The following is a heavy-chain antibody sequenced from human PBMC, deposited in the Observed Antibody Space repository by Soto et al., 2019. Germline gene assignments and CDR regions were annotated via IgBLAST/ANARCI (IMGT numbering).Heavy chain of an antibody. D-gene: IGHD3-10*01. V-gene: IGHV3-23*01. CDR2: VSGSGATT. J-gene: IGHJ6*02. CDR3: ATAGSRGVHGMDI. Sequence: GSLRLSCAASGFSFCGYAMNWVRQAPGKGLEWVSYVSGSGATTYYADSVRGRFYISRDNSDNTVHLHMNTLRGDDTAVYYCATAGSRGVHGMDIWGQGTTVTVS. CDR1: GFSFCGYA.